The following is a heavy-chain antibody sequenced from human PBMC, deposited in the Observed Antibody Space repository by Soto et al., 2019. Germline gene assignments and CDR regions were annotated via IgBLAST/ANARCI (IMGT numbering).Heavy chain of an antibody. CDR3: ARFSLEGYDFWSGYQYYFDY. D-gene: IGHD3-3*01. V-gene: IGHV3-30-3*01. Sequence: GSLRLSCAASGFTFSSYAMHWVRQAPGKGLEWVAVISYDGSNKYYADSVKGRFTISRDNSKNTLYLQMNSLRAEDTAVYYCARFSLEGYDFWSGYQYYFDYWGQGPLVTVSS. CDR1: GFTFSSYA. J-gene: IGHJ4*02. CDR2: ISYDGSNK.